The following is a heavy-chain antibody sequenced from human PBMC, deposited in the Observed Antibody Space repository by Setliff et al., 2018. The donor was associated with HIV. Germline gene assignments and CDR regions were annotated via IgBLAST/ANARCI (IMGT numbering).Heavy chain of an antibody. V-gene: IGHV7-4-1*02. D-gene: IGHD2-2*01. CDR2: INTNTGTP. Sequence: ASVKVSCKASGDTFSSYGISWVRQAPGQGLEWMGWINTNTGTPTYAQGFTRRFVFSLDTSVSTAYLQISSLKAEDTAVYYCARGQFYCSSSSCYYFDYWGQGTLVTVSS. CDR3: ARGQFYCSSSSCYYFDY. CDR1: GDTFSSYG. J-gene: IGHJ4*02.